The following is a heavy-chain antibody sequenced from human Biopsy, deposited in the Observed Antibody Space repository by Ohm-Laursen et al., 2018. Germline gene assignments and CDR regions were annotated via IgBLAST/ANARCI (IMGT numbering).Heavy chain of an antibody. CDR3: ARVFCTSTTCYGLLDN. CDR2: VDDTSTT. J-gene: IGHJ4*02. V-gene: IGHV3-53*05. CDR1: QFAVTNKD. D-gene: IGHD2/OR15-2a*01. Sequence: SLRLSCAASQFAVTNKDMTWVRQAPGKGLVWVSLVDDTSTTYYADSVQGRFTISRDNSKNTLYLQMQSLRSDDTAVYYCARVFCTSTTCYGLLDNWGQGTVVTVSS.